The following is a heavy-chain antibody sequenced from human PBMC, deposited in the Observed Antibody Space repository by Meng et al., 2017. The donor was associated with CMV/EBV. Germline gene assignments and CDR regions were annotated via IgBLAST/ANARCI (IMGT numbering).Heavy chain of an antibody. J-gene: IGHJ4*02. D-gene: IGHD2-2*03. CDR3: ARDGYCSSTSCYAVAY. CDR1: GFTFSSYS. V-gene: IGHV3-21*01. Sequence: GSLKISCAASGFTFSSYSMNWVRQAPGKGLEWVSSISSSSSYIYYADSVKGRFTISRDNAKNSLYLQMNSLRAEDTAVYYCARDGYCSSTSCYAVAYWGQGTLVTVSS. CDR2: ISSSSSYI.